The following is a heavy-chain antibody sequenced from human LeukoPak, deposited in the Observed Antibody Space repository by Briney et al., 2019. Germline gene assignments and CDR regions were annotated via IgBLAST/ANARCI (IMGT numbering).Heavy chain of an antibody. J-gene: IGHJ4*02. Sequence: GASVKVSCKASGYTFTSYGISWVRQAPGQGLEWMGRIIPILGIANYAQKFQGRVTITADKSTSTAYMELSSLRSEDTAVYYCARDWLSLDIAAAGPFDYWGQGTLVTVSS. V-gene: IGHV1-69*04. CDR1: GYTFTSYG. CDR2: IIPILGIA. CDR3: ARDWLSLDIAAAGPFDY. D-gene: IGHD6-13*01.